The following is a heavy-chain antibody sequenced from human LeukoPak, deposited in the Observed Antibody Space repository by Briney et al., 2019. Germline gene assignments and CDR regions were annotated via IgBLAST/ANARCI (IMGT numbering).Heavy chain of an antibody. D-gene: IGHD2-2*01. CDR1: GFTFSSYA. CDR3: ARYYCSSTSCNRSYYYYYYYMDV. V-gene: IGHV3-30*01. J-gene: IGHJ6*03. Sequence: PGRSLRLSCAASGFTFSSYAMHWVRQAPGKGLEWVAVISYDGSNKYYADSVKGRFTISRDNSKNTLYLQMNSLRAEDTAVYYCARYYCSSTSCNRSYYYYYYYMDVWGKGTTVTVSS. CDR2: ISYDGSNK.